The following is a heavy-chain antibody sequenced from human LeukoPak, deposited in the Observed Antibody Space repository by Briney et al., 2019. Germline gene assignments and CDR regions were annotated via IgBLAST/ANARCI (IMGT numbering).Heavy chain of an antibody. CDR2: IRNKTNSYAT. D-gene: IGHD2-15*01. V-gene: IGHV3-73*01. J-gene: IGHJ4*02. Sequence: PGGSLRLSCAASGFXFGVSTIHWVRQASGKGLEWIGRIRNKTNSYATAYAASVKGRFTISRNDSKNTTYLKINSLKTEDTAVYYCTSPEGGGSSTFDYWGQETLVTV. CDR3: TSPEGGGSSTFDY. CDR1: GFXFGVST.